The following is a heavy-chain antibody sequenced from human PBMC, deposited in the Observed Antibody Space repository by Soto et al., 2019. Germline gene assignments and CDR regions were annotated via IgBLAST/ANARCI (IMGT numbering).Heavy chain of an antibody. CDR1: GFTFSSYG. D-gene: IGHD6-13*01. CDR3: AKDSSSWYRTYYYYYYGMDV. J-gene: IGHJ6*02. V-gene: IGHV3-30*18. Sequence: GGSLRLSCAASGFTFSSYGMHWVRQAPGKGLEWVAVISYDGSNKYYADSVKGRFTISRDNSKNTLYLQMNSLRAEDTAVYYCAKDSSSWYRTYYYYYYGMDVWGQGTTVTVSS. CDR2: ISYDGSNK.